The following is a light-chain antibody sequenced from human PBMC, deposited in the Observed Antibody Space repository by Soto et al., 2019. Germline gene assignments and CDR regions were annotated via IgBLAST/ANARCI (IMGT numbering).Light chain of an antibody. J-gene: IGKJ2*01. CDR3: QHYNNWPPDYT. Sequence: VMTQSPATLSVSPGETATLSCRASRSIRSYLAWYQQKPGQAPRLLIYGASMRATGVPTRFSGSGSGTEFTLTISSLQSEDFAVYYCQHYNNWPPDYTFGQGTKVDIK. CDR2: GAS. V-gene: IGKV3-15*01. CDR1: RSIRSY.